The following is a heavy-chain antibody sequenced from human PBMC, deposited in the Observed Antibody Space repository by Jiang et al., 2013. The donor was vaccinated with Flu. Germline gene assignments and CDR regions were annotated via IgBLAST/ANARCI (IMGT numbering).Heavy chain of an antibody. CDR2: IIPILGIA. Sequence: SGAEVKKPGSSVKVSCKASGGTFSSYAISWVRQAPGQGLEWMGGIIPILGIANYAQKFQGRVTITADKSTSTAYMELSSLRSEDTAVYYCARAGGIAAHSHYFDYWGQGTLVTVSS. J-gene: IGHJ4*02. CDR1: GGTFSSYA. CDR3: ARAGGIAAHSHYFDY. D-gene: IGHD6-13*01. V-gene: IGHV1-69*04.